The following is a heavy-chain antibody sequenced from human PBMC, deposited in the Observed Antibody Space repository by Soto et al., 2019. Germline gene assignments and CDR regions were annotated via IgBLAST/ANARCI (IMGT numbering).Heavy chain of an antibody. CDR1: GYSFTGYY. J-gene: IGHJ4*02. Sequence: HEHLVQSGAEVKRPGASLKVSCKASGYSFTGYYIHWVRQAPGQGLEWMGWINPDSGATNYAQNFQGRVTLPSDTSISTASMDLTSLTSDDTAVYYCARGDYGTGGDPFPYFDYWGQGTLVIVSS. CDR2: INPDSGAT. D-gene: IGHD2-21*01. V-gene: IGHV1-2*02. CDR3: ARGDYGTGGDPFPYFDY.